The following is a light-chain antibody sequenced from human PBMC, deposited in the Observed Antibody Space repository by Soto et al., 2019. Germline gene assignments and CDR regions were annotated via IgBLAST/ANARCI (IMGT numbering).Light chain of an antibody. V-gene: IGLV3-1*01. J-gene: IGLJ2*01. Sequence: VVTQPPSVSVSPGQTVTTTCSGDNLGSKYASWYQVKPGQSPVLVINQDSQRPSGIPERFSGSNSGNTATLTISGTQAMDEADFYCQAWDSATAHVVFGGGTKLTVL. CDR2: QDS. CDR1: NLGSKY. CDR3: QAWDSATAHVV.